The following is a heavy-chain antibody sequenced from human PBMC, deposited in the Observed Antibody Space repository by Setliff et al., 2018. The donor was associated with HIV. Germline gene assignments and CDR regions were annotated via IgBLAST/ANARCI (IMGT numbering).Heavy chain of an antibody. J-gene: IGHJ3*02. D-gene: IGHD7-27*01. Sequence: GASVKVSCKVSGYTLNEVSIHWVRQAPGKRPEWMGGFDPEHGKTIYAQKLQGRVTMTEDTPTDIASMELSSLRSEDTAVYYCATGTWGYDAFDNWGQGTLVTVSS. CDR3: ATGTWGYDAFDN. CDR1: GYTLNEVS. V-gene: IGHV1-24*01. CDR2: FDPEHGKT.